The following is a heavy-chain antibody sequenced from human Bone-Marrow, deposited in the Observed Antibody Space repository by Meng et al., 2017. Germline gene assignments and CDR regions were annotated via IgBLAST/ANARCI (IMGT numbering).Heavy chain of an antibody. CDR3: TTSDSGSYPANYYYYGMDV. J-gene: IGHJ6*02. CDR2: IKSKTDGGTT. Sequence: GEALKIPCAASGFTFSNAWLSWVRQAPGRGLEWVGRIKSKTDGGTTDYAAPVKGRFTISRDDSKNTLYLQMNSLKTEDTAVYYCTTSDSGSYPANYYYYGMDVWGQGTTVTVSS. D-gene: IGHD1-26*01. V-gene: IGHV3-15*01. CDR1: GFTFSNAW.